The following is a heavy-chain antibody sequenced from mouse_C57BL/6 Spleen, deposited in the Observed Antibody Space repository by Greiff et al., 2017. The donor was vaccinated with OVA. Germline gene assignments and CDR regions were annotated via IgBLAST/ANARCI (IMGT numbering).Heavy chain of an antibody. CDR2: IDPNSGGT. Sequence: VQLQQPGAELVKPGASVKLSCEASGYTFTSYWMHWVKQRPGRGLEWIGRIDPNSGGTKYNEKFKSKATLTVDKPSSTAYMQLSSLTSEDSAVYYCARSEGTVVATNYFDYWGQGTTLTVSS. CDR3: ARSEGTVVATNYFDY. V-gene: IGHV1-72*01. D-gene: IGHD1-1*01. CDR1: GYTFTSYW. J-gene: IGHJ2*01.